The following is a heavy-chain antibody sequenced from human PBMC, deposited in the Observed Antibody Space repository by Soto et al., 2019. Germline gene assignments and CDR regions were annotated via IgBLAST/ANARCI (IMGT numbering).Heavy chain of an antibody. CDR3: AKGVLSFHYGMEV. CDR1: GFTFNTYP. D-gene: IGHD3-10*01. J-gene: IGHJ6*02. V-gene: IGHV3-23*01. CDR2: VSSTAGRTS. Sequence: EVQLLQSGGGFRPPGGSVRLSCATSGFTFNTYPMTWVRQAPGKGLEWVASVSSTAGRTSSYADSVKGRFAIARDFSDNSVYLEMNNLRVDDTAVYFCAKGVLSFHYGMEVWGQGTTVTVSS.